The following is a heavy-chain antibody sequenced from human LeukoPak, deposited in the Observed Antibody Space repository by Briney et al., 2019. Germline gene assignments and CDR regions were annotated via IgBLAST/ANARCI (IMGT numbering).Heavy chain of an antibody. Sequence: ASVKVSCKASGYTFTGYYMHWVRQAPGQGLEWMGRINPNSCGTNYAQKFQGRVTMTRDTSISTAYMELSRLRSDDTAVYYCARDLSRGSSGWYGYWGQGTLVTVSS. J-gene: IGHJ4*02. V-gene: IGHV1-2*06. CDR3: ARDLSRGSSGWYGY. CDR1: GYTFTGYY. D-gene: IGHD6-19*01. CDR2: INPNSCGT.